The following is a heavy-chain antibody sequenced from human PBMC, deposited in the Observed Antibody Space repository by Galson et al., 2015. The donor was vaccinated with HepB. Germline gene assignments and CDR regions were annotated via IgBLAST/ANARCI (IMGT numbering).Heavy chain of an antibody. CDR3: ARDRAAYNEGTKKVSQQPLGP. Sequence: LRLSCAASGFTFSSYGMHWVRQAPGKGLEWVAVIWYDGSNKYYADSVKGRFTISRDNSKNTLYLQMNSLRAEDTAVYYCARDRAAYNEGTKKVSQQPLGPWGQGTLVTVSS. V-gene: IGHV3-33*01. J-gene: IGHJ5*02. D-gene: IGHD6-13*01. CDR2: IWYDGSNK. CDR1: GFTFSSYG.